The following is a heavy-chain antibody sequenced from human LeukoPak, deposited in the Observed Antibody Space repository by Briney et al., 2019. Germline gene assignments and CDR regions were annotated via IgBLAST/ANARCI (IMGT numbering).Heavy chain of an antibody. Sequence: ASVKVSCKTSVYIFTGYYMHWVRQAHGQGLEWMGWINPNSGDTHYAQNFQGRVTMTRDTSISTAYMELSRLTSDDTAVYYCAIDGNDAVAGTGAVIYWRQGTLVIVSS. CDR2: INPNSGDT. CDR1: VYIFTGYY. CDR3: AIDGNDAVAGTGAVIY. V-gene: IGHV1-2*02. J-gene: IGHJ4*02. D-gene: IGHD6-19*01.